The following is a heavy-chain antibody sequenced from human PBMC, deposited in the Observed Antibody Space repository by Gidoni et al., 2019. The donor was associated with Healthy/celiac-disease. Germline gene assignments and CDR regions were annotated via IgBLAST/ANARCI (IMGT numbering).Heavy chain of an antibody. CDR3: TRDSSITVTNEGAFDI. CDR2: IRSKAYGGTT. V-gene: IGHV3-49*05. J-gene: IGHJ3*02. CDR1: GFHFGDYA. D-gene: IGHD4-17*01. Sequence: EVQLVESGGGWVKPGRSLRLSCTASGFHFGDYAMSWFCQAPGKVLEWVGFIRSKAYGGTTEYAASVKGRFTISRDDSKSIAYLQMNSLKTEDTAVYYCTRDSSITVTNEGAFDIWGQGTMVTVSS.